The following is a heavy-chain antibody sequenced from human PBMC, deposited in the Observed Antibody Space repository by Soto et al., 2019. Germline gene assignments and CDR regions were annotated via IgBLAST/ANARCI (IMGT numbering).Heavy chain of an antibody. Sequence: SETLSLTCTVPGGSISSYYWSWIRQPPGKGLEWIGYIYYSGSTNYNPSLKSRVTISVDTSKNQFSLKLSSVTAADTAVYYGAALQSTRDAFDIWGQGTMVPVSS. CDR2: IYYSGST. CDR3: AALQSTRDAFDI. V-gene: IGHV4-59*01. CDR1: GGSISSYY. J-gene: IGHJ3*02. D-gene: IGHD4-4*01.